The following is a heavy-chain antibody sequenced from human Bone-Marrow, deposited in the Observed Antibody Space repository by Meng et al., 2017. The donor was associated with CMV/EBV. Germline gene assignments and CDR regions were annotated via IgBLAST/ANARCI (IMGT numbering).Heavy chain of an antibody. CDR2: ISAGNGNT. V-gene: IGHV1-3*01. CDR1: TSYS. D-gene: IGHD3-3*01. CDR3: ARASEYYDFWSGYSLDNWFDP. J-gene: IGHJ5*02. Sequence: TSYSMHWVRQAPGQRLEWMGWISAGNGNTKYSQKFQGRVTITRDTSASTAYMELSSLRSEDTAVYYCARASEYYDFWSGYSLDNWFDPWGQGTLVTVSS.